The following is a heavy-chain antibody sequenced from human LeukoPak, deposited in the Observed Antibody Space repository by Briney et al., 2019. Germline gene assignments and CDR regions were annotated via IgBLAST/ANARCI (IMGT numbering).Heavy chain of an antibody. Sequence: PSETLSLTCTVSGGSISSYYWSWLGQPPGKGLGWIGYLFYSGNTNSNPSLKSRVTISAHKSKYQFSLRLNFVTAEDSAVYYCVIVQTGNTGSPEYFERGGQGTLVTVSS. J-gene: IGHJ1*01. D-gene: IGHD5-12*01. V-gene: IGHV4-59*01. CDR2: LFYSGNT. CDR1: GGSISSYY. CDR3: VIVQTGNTGSPEYFER.